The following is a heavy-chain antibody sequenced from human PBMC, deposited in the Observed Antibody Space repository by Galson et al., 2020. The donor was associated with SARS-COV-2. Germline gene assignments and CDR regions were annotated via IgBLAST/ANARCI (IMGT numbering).Heavy chain of an antibody. Sequence: GGSLRLSCAASGFTVSSNYMSWVRQAPGKGLEWVSSISSSSSYIYYADSVKGRFTISRDNAKNSLYLQMNSLRAEDTAVYYCARAGSHYYDSSGYFPDAFDIWGQGTMVTVSS. V-gene: IGHV3-21*01. J-gene: IGHJ3*02. D-gene: IGHD3-22*01. CDR1: GFTVSSNY. CDR3: ARAGSHYYDSSGYFPDAFDI. CDR2: ISSSSSYI.